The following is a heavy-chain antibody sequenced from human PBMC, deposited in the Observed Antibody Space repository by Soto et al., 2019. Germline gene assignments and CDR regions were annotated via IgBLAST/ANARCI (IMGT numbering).Heavy chain of an antibody. CDR2: ISGSGGST. CDR1: GFTFSSYA. CDR3: AKDRLSIAARPTCMDV. J-gene: IGHJ6*02. Sequence: GGSLILSCAASGFTFSSYAMSWVRQAPGKGLEWVSAISGSGGSTYYADSVKGRFTISRDNSKNTLYLQMNSLRAEDTAVYYCAKDRLSIAARPTCMDVWGQGTTVTVSS. D-gene: IGHD6-6*01. V-gene: IGHV3-23*01.